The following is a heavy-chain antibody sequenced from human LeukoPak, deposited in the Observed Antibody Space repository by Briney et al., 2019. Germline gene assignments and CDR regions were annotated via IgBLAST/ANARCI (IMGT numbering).Heavy chain of an antibody. J-gene: IGHJ4*02. CDR1: GFTFSSYS. CDR3: ARDMEVATIYFDY. V-gene: IGHV3-48*01. D-gene: IGHD5-12*01. CDR2: ISSSSSTI. Sequence: GGSLRLSCAASGFTFSSYSMNWVREAPGKGLEWVSYISSSSSTIYYADSVKGRFTISRDNAKNSLYLQMNSLRAEDTAVYYCARDMEVATIYFDYWGQGTLVTVSS.